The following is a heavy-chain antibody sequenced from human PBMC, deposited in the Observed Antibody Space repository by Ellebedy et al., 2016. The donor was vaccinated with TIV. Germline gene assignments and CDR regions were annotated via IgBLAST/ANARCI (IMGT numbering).Heavy chain of an antibody. V-gene: IGHV3-23*01. CDR1: GFTFSSYA. D-gene: IGHD2-2*02. CDR2: IRGSGVST. CDR3: AKDPGYCSSTSCYRYFQH. J-gene: IGHJ1*01. Sequence: GESLKISXAASGFTFSSYAMSWVRQAPGKGLEWVSAIRGSGVSTYYADSVKGRFTISRDNSKNTLYLQMNSLRAEDTAVYYGAKDPGYCSSTSCYRYFQHWGQGTLVTVSS.